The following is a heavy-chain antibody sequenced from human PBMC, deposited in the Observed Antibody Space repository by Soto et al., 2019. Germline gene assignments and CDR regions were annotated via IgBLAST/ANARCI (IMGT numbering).Heavy chain of an antibody. J-gene: IGHJ5*02. D-gene: IGHD6-6*01. CDR1: GGSISSGDYY. CDR2: IYYSGST. V-gene: IGHV4-30-4*01. Sequence: QVQLQESGPGLVKPSQTLSLTCTVSGGSISSGDYYWSWIRQPPGKGLEWIGYIYYSGSTYYNPTLKSRVTISVDTSKNQFSLKLSSVTAADTAVYYCARGEWDSSSSVWFDPWGQGTLVTVSS. CDR3: ARGEWDSSSSVWFDP.